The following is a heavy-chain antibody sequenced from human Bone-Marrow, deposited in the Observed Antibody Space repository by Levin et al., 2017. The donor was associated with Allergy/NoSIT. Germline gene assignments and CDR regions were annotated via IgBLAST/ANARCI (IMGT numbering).Heavy chain of an antibody. V-gene: IGHV4-59*08. J-gene: IGHJ6*02. D-gene: IGHD2-21*01. CDR2: LYSGAST. CDR1: GASIRSDY. Sequence: SETLSLTCSVSGASIRSDYWSWIRQTPGNGLEWIGYLYSGASTIYNPSLKSRVSISFDTSKNQFSLRLNSVTAADTARYYCAKSLGTYGMDVWGPGTTVTVS. CDR3: AKSLGTYGMDV.